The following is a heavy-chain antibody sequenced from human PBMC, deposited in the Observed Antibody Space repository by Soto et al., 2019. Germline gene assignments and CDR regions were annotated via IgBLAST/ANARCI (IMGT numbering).Heavy chain of an antibody. CDR2: IKSKTDGGTT. CDR1: GFTFSNAW. D-gene: IGHD2-2*01. CDR3: TADRYCSSTSCLEYFDY. J-gene: IGHJ4*02. Sequence: EVQLVESGGGLVKPGGSLRLSCAASGFTFSNAWMSWVRQAPGKGLEWVGRIKSKTDGGTTDYAAPVKGRFTISRDDSKNTLYLQMNSLQTEDTAVYYCTADRYCSSTSCLEYFDYWGQGTLVTVSS. V-gene: IGHV3-15*01.